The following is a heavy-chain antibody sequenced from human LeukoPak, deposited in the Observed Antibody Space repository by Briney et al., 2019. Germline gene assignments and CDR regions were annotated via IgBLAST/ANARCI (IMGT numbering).Heavy chain of an antibody. J-gene: IGHJ4*02. CDR3: AREVGATGAFDY. Sequence: GGSLRLSCAASGFTFSRYAMHWVRQAPGKGLEWVAVISDDGTFTLYGDSVRGRFTISRDSSRNTLYLQMNSLRPEDTAVYYCAREVGATGAFDYWGQGTLVTVSS. CDR2: ISDDGTFT. V-gene: IGHV3-30-3*01. CDR1: GFTFSRYA. D-gene: IGHD1-26*01.